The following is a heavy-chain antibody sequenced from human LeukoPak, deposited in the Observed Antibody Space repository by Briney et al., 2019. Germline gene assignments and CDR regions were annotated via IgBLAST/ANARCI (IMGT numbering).Heavy chain of an antibody. D-gene: IGHD5-18*01. CDR3: ASIRGYSYGSFDY. CDR2: IIPIFGTA. Sequence: SVKVSCKTSGYTFTSYAISWVRQAPGQGLEWMGGIIPIFGTANYAQKFQGRVTITTDESTSTAYMELSSLRSEDTAVYYCASIRGYSYGSFDYWGQGTLVTVSS. CDR1: GYTFTSYA. V-gene: IGHV1-69*05. J-gene: IGHJ4*02.